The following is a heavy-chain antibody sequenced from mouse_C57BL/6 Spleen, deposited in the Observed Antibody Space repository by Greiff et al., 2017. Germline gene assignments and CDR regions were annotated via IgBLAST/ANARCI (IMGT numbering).Heavy chain of an antibody. D-gene: IGHD1-1*01. CDR3: ARGYGRSYGYFDV. J-gene: IGHJ1*03. CDR2: IDPSDSYT. Sequence: QVQLQQPGAELVKPGASVKLSCKASGYTFTSYWMQWVKQRPGQGLEWIGEIDPSDSYTNYNQKFKGKATLTVDTSSSTAYMQLSSLTSEDSAVYYCARGYGRSYGYFDVWGTGTTVTVSS. CDR1: GYTFTSYW. V-gene: IGHV1-50*01.